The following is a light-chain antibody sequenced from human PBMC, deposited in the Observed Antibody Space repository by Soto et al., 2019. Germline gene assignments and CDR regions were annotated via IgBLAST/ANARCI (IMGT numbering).Light chain of an antibody. CDR3: QQYDNLPWT. CDR2: DAS. V-gene: IGKV1-33*01. Sequence: IQMTQSPSPLSESVGDRVTITCQASQDISNYLNWYQQKPGKAPKLLIYDASNLETGVPSRFSGSGSGTDFTFTISSLQPEDIATYYCQQYDNLPWTFGQGTKVDIK. CDR1: QDISNY. J-gene: IGKJ1*01.